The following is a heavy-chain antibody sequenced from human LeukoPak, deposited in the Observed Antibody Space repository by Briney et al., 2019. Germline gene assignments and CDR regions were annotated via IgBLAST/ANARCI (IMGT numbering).Heavy chain of an antibody. CDR1: GGSISSSSYY. V-gene: IGHV4-39*07. CDR3: AREVEATGTRWFDP. CDR2: IYYSGST. Sequence: PSETLSLTCTVSGGSISSSSYYWGWIRQPPGKGLEWIGSIYYSGSTYYNPSLKSRVTISVDTSKNQFSLKLSSVTAADTAVYYCAREVEATGTRWFDPWGQGTLVTVSS. D-gene: IGHD1-1*01. J-gene: IGHJ5*02.